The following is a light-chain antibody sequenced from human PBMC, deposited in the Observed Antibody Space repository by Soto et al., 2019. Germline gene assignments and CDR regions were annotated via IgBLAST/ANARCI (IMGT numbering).Light chain of an antibody. CDR2: DVI. V-gene: IGLV2-11*01. Sequence: QSALTQPRSVSGSPGQSVSISCTGASSDVGGYDYVSWYQQHPDKAPKVIIYDVIKRPSGVPDRFSGSKSGNTASLTISGLQSDDEADYYCCSYAGSSSYVFGPGTKLTVL. CDR1: SSDVGGYDY. CDR3: CSYAGSSSYV. J-gene: IGLJ1*01.